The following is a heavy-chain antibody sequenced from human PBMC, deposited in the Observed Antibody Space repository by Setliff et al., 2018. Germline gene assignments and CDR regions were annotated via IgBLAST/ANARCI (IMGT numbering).Heavy chain of an antibody. CDR3: ARVSGFLYVDV. CDR2: IYTSWST. Sequence: PSETLSLTCTVSGDSISSRPFYWGWFRQPAGKGLEWIGHIYTSWSTNYNPSLKSRVTMSVDTTKNQFSLKLTSVTAADTAVYYCARVSGFLYVDVWGKGTTVTAP. CDR1: GDSISSRPFY. V-gene: IGHV4-61*09. D-gene: IGHD3-3*01. J-gene: IGHJ6*03.